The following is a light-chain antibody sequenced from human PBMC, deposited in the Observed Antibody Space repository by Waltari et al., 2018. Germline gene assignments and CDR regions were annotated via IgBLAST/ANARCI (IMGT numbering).Light chain of an antibody. CDR3: QQYNNWPPPLT. V-gene: IGKV3-15*01. Sequence: IVMTQSPATLSVSPGERATLSCRASQSVSSNLAWYQQKPGQAPRLLIYGASTRATGIPARFSGSGSGTEFTLTISSLQSEDFAVYYCQQYNNWPPPLTFGGGTKVEIK. J-gene: IGKJ4*01. CDR1: QSVSSN. CDR2: GAS.